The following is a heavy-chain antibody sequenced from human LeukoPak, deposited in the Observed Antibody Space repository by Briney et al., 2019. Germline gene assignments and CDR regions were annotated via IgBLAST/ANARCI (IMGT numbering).Heavy chain of an antibody. D-gene: IGHD3-16*01. J-gene: IGHJ5*02. CDR1: GGSFSSYY. V-gene: IGHV4-59*08. CDR3: ARHITPWGWFDP. Sequence: SETLSLTCTVSGGSFSSYYWSWIRQPPGKGLEWIGYIYYSGNTNYNPSLKSRVTISVDTSKNQFSLEVSSVTAADTAVYYCARHITPWGWFDPWGQGALVTASS. CDR2: IYYSGNT.